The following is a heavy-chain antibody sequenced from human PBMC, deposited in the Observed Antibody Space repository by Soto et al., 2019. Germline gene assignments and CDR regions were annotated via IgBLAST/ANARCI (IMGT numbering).Heavy chain of an antibody. J-gene: IGHJ4*02. D-gene: IGHD2-15*01. CDR2: IDYSGST. CDR1: GGSISSGGHY. Sequence: SETLSLTCAVSGGSISSGGHYWSWVRQHPGKGLEWIGYIDYSGSTYYNPSLKSRATISVDTSKKRFSLEVRSLTAADTAVYYCARTFGYCSGGSCYSTPYFDYWGQGTLVTVS. CDR3: ARTFGYCSGGSCYSTPYFDY. V-gene: IGHV4-31*11.